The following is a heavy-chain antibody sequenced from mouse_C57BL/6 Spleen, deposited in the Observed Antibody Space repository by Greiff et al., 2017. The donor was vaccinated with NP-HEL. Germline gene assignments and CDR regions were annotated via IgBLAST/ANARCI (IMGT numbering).Heavy chain of an antibody. J-gene: IGHJ4*01. CDR3: ARRGPSYAMDY. D-gene: IGHD3-3*01. V-gene: IGHV1-64*01. Sequence: VQLQQPGAELVKPGASVKLSCKASGYTFTSYWMHWVKPSPGQGLEWIGMIHPNSGSTNYNEKFKSKATLTVDKSSSTAYMQLSSLTSEDSAVYYCARRGPSYAMDYWGQGTSGTVSS. CDR1: GYTFTSYW. CDR2: IHPNSGST.